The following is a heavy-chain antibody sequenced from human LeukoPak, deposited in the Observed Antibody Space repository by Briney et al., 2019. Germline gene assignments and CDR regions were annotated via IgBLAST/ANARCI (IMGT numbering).Heavy chain of an antibody. J-gene: IGHJ4*02. Sequence: GGSLRLSCAASGFTVSSDYMSWVRQAPGKGLEWVSVLYSGGDTYYADSVKGRFSVSRDNSKNTLYLEVKSLRADDTAVYYCARAKVGAAGFFAYWGQGTLVTVSS. D-gene: IGHD1-26*01. CDR3: ARAKVGAAGFFAY. CDR1: GFTVSSDY. CDR2: LYSGGDT. V-gene: IGHV3-53*01.